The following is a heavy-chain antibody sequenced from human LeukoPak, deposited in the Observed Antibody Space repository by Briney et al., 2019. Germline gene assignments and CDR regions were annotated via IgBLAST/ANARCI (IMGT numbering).Heavy chain of an antibody. Sequence: PSETLSLTCTVSGGSISSGDYYWSWIRQPPGKGLEWIGYIYYSGSTYYNPSLKSRVTISVDMSKNQFSLKLSSVTAADTAVYYCARDALYCSGGSCLDYWGQGTLVTVSS. CDR1: GGSISSGDYY. J-gene: IGHJ4*02. CDR3: ARDALYCSGGSCLDY. V-gene: IGHV4-30-4*01. D-gene: IGHD2-15*01. CDR2: IYYSGST.